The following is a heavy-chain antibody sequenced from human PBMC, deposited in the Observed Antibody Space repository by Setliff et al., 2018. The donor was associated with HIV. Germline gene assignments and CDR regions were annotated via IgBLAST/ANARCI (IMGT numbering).Heavy chain of an antibody. CDR3: ARVPGYSSGTSYMDV. J-gene: IGHJ6*03. D-gene: IGHD6-19*01. CDR2: INHSGST. CDR1: GGSFSSYY. Sequence: PSETLSLTCAVYGGSFSSYYWSWIRQPPGKGLEWIGKINHSGSTNYNPSLKSRVTISVDTSKNQFSLKLRSVTAADRAVYYCARVPGYSSGTSYMDVWGKGTTVTV. V-gene: IGHV4-34*01.